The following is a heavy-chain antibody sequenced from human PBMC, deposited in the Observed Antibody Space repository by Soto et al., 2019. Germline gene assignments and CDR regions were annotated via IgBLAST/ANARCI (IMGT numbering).Heavy chain of an antibody. D-gene: IGHD2-15*01. Sequence: ASVKVSCKASGYTFTSYYMHWVRQAPGQGLEWVGIINPSGGSTSYAQKFQGRVTMTRDTSTSTVYMELSSLRSEDTAVYYCARVGDCSGGSCYSYYFDYWGQGTLVTVSS. CDR1: GYTFTSYY. J-gene: IGHJ4*02. V-gene: IGHV1-46*01. CDR2: INPSGGST. CDR3: ARVGDCSGGSCYSYYFDY.